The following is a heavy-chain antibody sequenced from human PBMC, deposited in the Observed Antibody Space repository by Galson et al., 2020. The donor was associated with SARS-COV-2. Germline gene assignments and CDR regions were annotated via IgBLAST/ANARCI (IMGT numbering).Heavy chain of an antibody. V-gene: IGHV3-30*02. CDR3: AKGSGGYSGFVGAGAYHYYTDV. Sequence: GGSLRLSFAASGFTFSTYDMHWVRQAPGRGLEWVALIRSDGSNKYYADSAKGRFTISRDNSRDPFYLQMNGLRVEDTAVYYCAKGSGGYSGFVGAGAYHYYTDVWGKGTTVTVSS. D-gene: IGHD5-12*01. CDR2: IRSDGSNK. J-gene: IGHJ6*03. CDR1: GFTFSTYD.